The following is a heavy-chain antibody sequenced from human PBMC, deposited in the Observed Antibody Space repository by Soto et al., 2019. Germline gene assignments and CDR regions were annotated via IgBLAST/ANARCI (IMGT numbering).Heavy chain of an antibody. CDR3: ARVEGGSYGAFEI. J-gene: IGHJ3*02. CDR2: IYHSGST. D-gene: IGHD1-26*01. CDR1: GGSISSSNW. V-gene: IGHV4-4*02. Sequence: SETLSLTCAVSGGSISSSNWWSWVRQPPGKGLEWIGEIYHSGSTNYNPSLKSRVTISVDKSKNQFSLKLSSVTAADTAVYYCARVEGGSYGAFEIWGQGTMVTVPS.